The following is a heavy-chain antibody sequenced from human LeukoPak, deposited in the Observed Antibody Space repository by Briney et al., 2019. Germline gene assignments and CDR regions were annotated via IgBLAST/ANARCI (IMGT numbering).Heavy chain of an antibody. D-gene: IGHD1-1*01. J-gene: IGHJ3*02. CDR1: RFTFDVHT. V-gene: IGHV3-43*01. CDR3: AKDSNDWNEDSDAFDI. Sequence: GGTLRLSCAASRFTFDVHTMLLVRQAPGNGLESFCDITGDGGTTDNVDSVKGRFTISRDNRKNSLYLQMNSLRTEDTALYYCAKDSNDWNEDSDAFDIWGQGTMVTVSS. CDR2: ITGDGGTT.